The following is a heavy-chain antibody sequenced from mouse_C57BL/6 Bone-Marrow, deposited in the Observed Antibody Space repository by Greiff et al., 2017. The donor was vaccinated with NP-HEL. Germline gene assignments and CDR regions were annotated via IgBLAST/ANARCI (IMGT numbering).Heavy chain of an antibody. V-gene: IGHV1-15*01. CDR1: GYTFTDYE. CDR3: TRDWGWLLLYYFDY. CDR2: IDPETGGT. J-gene: IGHJ2*01. D-gene: IGHD2-3*01. Sequence: VQLQQSGAELVRPGASVTLSCKASGYTFTDYEMHWVKQTPVHGLEWIGAIDPETGGTAYNQKFKGKAILTADKSSSTAYMELRSLTSEDSAVYYCTRDWGWLLLYYFDYWGQGTTLTVSS.